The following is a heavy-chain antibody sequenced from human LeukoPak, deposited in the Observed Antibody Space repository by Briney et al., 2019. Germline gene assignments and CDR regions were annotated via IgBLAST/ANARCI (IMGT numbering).Heavy chain of an antibody. D-gene: IGHD2-15*01. CDR3: AKDLGLHFFDP. Sequence: RAGGSLRLSCAASGFTFSSYGMSWVRQAPGKGLEWVSAISGSGGSTYYADSVKGRFTISRDNSKNTLYLQMNSLRAEDTAVYYCAKDLGLHFFDPWGQGTLVTVSS. CDR2: ISGSGGST. V-gene: IGHV3-23*01. J-gene: IGHJ5*02. CDR1: GFTFSSYG.